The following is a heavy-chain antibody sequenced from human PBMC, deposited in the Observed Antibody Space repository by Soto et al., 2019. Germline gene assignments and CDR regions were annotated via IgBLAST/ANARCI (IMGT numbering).Heavy chain of an antibody. CDR1: VSCVSTSYYY. CDR3: AGFVVPASRKSDFEY. CDR2: IYYSGIT. J-gene: IGHJ4*02. Sequence: SSTXSLTWTVAVSCVSTSYYYLWWVRQPPGKVLDWIGNIYYSGITFYNPSLRSRVTLSVDTSKNQFSLRLNSVTAADTAVYFSAGFVVPASRKSDFEYCGQRTLVNVYS. D-gene: IGHD2-2*01. V-gene: IGHV4-39*01.